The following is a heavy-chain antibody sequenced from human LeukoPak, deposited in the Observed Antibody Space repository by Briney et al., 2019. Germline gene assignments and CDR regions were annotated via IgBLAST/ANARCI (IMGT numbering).Heavy chain of an antibody. J-gene: IGHJ4*02. V-gene: IGHV3-53*01. D-gene: IGHD4/OR15-4a*01. CDR2: IYSDNT. CDR3: ARRAGAYSHPYDY. CDR1: GGSISSYS. Sequence: ETLSLTCTVSGGSISSYSWSWVRQAPGKGLEWVSFIYSDNTHYSDSVKGRFTISRDNSKNTLYLQMNSLRAEDTAVYYCARRAGAYSHPYDYWGQGTLVTVSS.